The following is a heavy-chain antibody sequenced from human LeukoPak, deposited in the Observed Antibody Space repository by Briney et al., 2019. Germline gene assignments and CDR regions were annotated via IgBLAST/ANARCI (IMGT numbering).Heavy chain of an antibody. V-gene: IGHV3-30-3*01. CDR3: AKAEIAAAGFQYYFDY. CDR1: GFTFSSYA. J-gene: IGHJ4*02. Sequence: GGSLRLSCAASGFTFSSYAMHWVRQAPGKGLEWVAVISYDGSNKYYADSVKGRFTISRDNSKNTLYLQMNSLRAEDTAVYYCAKAEIAAAGFQYYFDYWGQGTLVTVSS. CDR2: ISYDGSNK. D-gene: IGHD6-13*01.